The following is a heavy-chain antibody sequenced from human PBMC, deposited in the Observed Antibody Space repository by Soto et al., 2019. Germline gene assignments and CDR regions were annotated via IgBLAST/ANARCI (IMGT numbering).Heavy chain of an antibody. CDR2: ITGSGRDT. CDR1: GFTFRNNV. Sequence: LRLSCAASGFTFRNNVLSWVRQAPGKGLDWVSGITGSGRDTYYADSVKGRFTISRDNSKNVVFLQMNSLRAEDTALYYCAKNGLDNSPSAIDSWGPGTLVTVSS. V-gene: IGHV3-23*01. D-gene: IGHD2-8*01. J-gene: IGHJ4*02. CDR3: AKNGLDNSPSAIDS.